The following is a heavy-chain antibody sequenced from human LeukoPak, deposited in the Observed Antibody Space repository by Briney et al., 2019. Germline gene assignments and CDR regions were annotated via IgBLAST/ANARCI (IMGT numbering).Heavy chain of an antibody. CDR2: IYTSGST. J-gene: IGHJ4*02. CDR1: GGSISSGSYY. D-gene: IGHD6-6*01. Sequence: NPSETLSLTGTGSGGSISSGSYYWSWIRQPAGKGLEWIGRIYTSGSTNYNPSLRSRVTISVDTSKNQFSLKLSAVTAADTAVYYCASAEEGSSSPFTFDYWGQGTLVTVSS. CDR3: ASAEEGSSSPFTFDY. V-gene: IGHV4-61*02.